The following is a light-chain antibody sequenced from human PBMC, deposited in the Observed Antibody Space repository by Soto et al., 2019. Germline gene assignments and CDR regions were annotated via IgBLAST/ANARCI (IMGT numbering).Light chain of an antibody. CDR3: SSYVGDSAYA. CDR2: EGS. Sequence: QSALTQPASMSGSPGQSITISCSGTTYGFETYNQVSWYQQHPGKAPKILIYEGSKRPSGVSNRFSGSKSGNTASLTISGLQAEDVADYFCSSYVGDSAYAFGTGTKVTVL. CDR1: TYGFETYNQ. J-gene: IGLJ1*01. V-gene: IGLV2-23*01.